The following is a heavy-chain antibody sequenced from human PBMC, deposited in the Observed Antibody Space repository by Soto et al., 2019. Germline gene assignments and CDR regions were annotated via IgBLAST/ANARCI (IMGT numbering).Heavy chain of an antibody. D-gene: IGHD3-22*01. CDR3: AHRRRYYYDSSGYYRDY. V-gene: IGHV2-5*02. Sequence: SGPTLVNPTQTLTLTCTFSGFSLSTSGVGVGWIRQPPGKALEWLALIYWDDDKRYSPSLKSRLTITKDTSKNQVVLTMTNMDPVDTATYYCAHRRRYYYDSSGYYRDYWGQGTLVTVSS. J-gene: IGHJ4*02. CDR1: GFSLSTSGVG. CDR2: IYWDDDK.